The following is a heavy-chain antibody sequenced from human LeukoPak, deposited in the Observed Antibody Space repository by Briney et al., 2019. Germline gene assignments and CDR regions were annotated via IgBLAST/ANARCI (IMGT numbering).Heavy chain of an antibody. J-gene: IGHJ4*02. CDR2: IYHSGNT. CDR3: ARVRYFDSSGHYYDFDY. CDR1: GYSISSGYY. D-gene: IGHD3-22*01. Sequence: PSETLSLTCTVSGYSISSGYYWGWIRPPPGKGLEWIGNIYHSGNTYYNPSLKSRVTISVDTSKNQISLKLTSVTAADTAVYYCARVRYFDSSGHYYDFDYWGQGTLATVSS. V-gene: IGHV4-38-2*02.